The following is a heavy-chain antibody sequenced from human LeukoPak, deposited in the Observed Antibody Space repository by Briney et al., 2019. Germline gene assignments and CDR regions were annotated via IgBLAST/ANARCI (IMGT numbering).Heavy chain of an antibody. D-gene: IGHD6-19*01. CDR1: GFTFSGSD. V-gene: IGHV3-30*03. CDR2: ISYDGRNK. CDR3: ARDPSSSGWTRYYYYYYMDV. Sequence: PGGSLRLSCAASGFTFSGSDMHWVRQVPGKGLEWVAGISYDGRNKYYADSVKGRFTVSRDNSKNTLYLQMNSLRAEDTAVYYCARDPSSSGWTRYYYYYYMDVWGKGTTVTVSS. J-gene: IGHJ6*03.